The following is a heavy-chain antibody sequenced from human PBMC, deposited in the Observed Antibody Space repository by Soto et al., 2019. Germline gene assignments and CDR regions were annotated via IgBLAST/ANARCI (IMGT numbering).Heavy chain of an antibody. J-gene: IGHJ4*02. CDR2: IKNKANSYTT. Sequence: EVQLVESGGGLVQPGGSLRLSCAASGFTFSAHYMDWVRQAPGKVLEWVGRIKNKANSYTTEYAASVEGRFTISREESQLSLYLQMNSLKTEDTAVYYCARVSLVGPSGGRYFDYWGQGSQVAVSS. CDR3: ARVSLVGPSGGRYFDY. CDR1: GFTFSAHY. D-gene: IGHD1-26*01. V-gene: IGHV3-72*01.